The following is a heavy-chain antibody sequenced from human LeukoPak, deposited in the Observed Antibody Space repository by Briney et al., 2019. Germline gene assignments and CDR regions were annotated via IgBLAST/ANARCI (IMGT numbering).Heavy chain of an antibody. CDR3: ARAGQGGYSSSWFPFDY. CDR2: IYYSGST. J-gene: IGHJ4*02. V-gene: IGHV4-59*01. CDR1: GGSISSYY. Sequence: PSETLSLTCTVSGGSISSYYWSWIRQPPGKGLEWIGYIYYSGSTNYNPSLKSRVTISVDTSKNQFSLKLSSVTAADTAVYYCARAGQGGYSSSWFPFDYWGQGTLVTVSS. D-gene: IGHD6-13*01.